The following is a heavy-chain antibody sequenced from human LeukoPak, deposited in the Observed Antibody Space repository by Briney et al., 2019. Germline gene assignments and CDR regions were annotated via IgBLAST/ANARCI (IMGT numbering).Heavy chain of an antibody. CDR2: IKSKTDGGTT. J-gene: IGHJ4*02. CDR3: TTGPYDYGSGTYYH. CDR1: GFTFSNAW. D-gene: IGHD3-10*01. V-gene: IGHV3-15*01. Sequence: TGGSLRLSCAASGFTFSNAWMSWVRQAPGKGLEWVGRIKSKTDGGTTDYAAPVKGRFTISRGDSKNTLYVQMNSLKTEDTAVYYCTTGPYDYGSGTYYHWGQGTLVTVSS.